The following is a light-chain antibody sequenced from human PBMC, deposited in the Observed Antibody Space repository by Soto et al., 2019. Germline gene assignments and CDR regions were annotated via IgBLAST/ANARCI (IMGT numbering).Light chain of an antibody. J-gene: IGKJ5*01. CDR3: QQYGSLIT. Sequence: ESVLTQSPGTLSLSPGERATLSCRASQSLSSSYLAWHQQKPGQDPRLVIYGAFSRATGIPDRFSGSGSGTDFTLTISRLEPEDFAVYYCQQYGSLITFGQGTRLEIK. CDR2: GAF. CDR1: QSLSSSY. V-gene: IGKV3-20*01.